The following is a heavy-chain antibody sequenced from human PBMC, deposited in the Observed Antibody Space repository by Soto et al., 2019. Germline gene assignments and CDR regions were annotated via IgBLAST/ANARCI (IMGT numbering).Heavy chain of an antibody. V-gene: IGHV1-69*06. Sequence: QVQLVQSGAEVKKPGASVKVSCKASGGTFTNYTISWVRQAPGQGLEWMGGIIPMFGTTNHAQKLQGSVTINANKSTPTAHMEPRSLRSEDRAVHYWGIGIGLRYFDWPIEYWGQGTLVTVSS. CDR3: GIGIGLRYFDWPIEY. CDR1: GGTFTNYT. CDR2: IIPMFGTT. D-gene: IGHD3-9*01. J-gene: IGHJ4*02.